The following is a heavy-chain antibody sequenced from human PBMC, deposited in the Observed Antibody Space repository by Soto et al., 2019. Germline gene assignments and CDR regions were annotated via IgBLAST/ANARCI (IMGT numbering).Heavy chain of an antibody. Sequence: PGGSLRLSCAASGFTFSSYAMSWVRQAPGKGLEWVSAISGSGGSTYYADSVKGRFTISRDNSKNTLYLQMNSLRAEDTAVYYCAKCAIFGVVIRYYMDVWGKGTTVTVSS. CDR3: AKCAIFGVVIRYYMDV. CDR1: GFTFSSYA. CDR2: ISGSGGST. J-gene: IGHJ6*03. D-gene: IGHD3-3*01. V-gene: IGHV3-23*01.